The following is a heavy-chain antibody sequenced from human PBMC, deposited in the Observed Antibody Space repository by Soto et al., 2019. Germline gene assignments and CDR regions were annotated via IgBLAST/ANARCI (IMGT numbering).Heavy chain of an antibody. V-gene: IGHV3-30-3*01. CDR3: ARDRGRSSYYGMDV. Sequence: GGSLRLSCAASGFTFSSYAMHWVRQAPGKGLEWVAVISYDGSNKYYADSVKGRFTISRDNSKNSLYLQMNSLRAEDTAVYYCARDRGRSSYYGMDVWGQGTTVTVSS. J-gene: IGHJ6*02. CDR1: GFTFSSYA. CDR2: ISYDGSNK. D-gene: IGHD1-26*01.